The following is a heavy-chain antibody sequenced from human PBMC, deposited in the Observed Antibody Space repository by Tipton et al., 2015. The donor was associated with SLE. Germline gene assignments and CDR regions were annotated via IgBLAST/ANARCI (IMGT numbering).Heavy chain of an antibody. D-gene: IGHD6-19*01. CDR1: GGSISSSSYY. J-gene: IGHJ3*02. CDR3: ARQGIAVAGGAFDI. V-gene: IGHV4-31*03. Sequence: TLSLTCTVSGGSISSSSYYWSWIRQHPGKGLEWIGYIYYSGSTYYNPSLKSRVTISVDTSKNQFSLKLSSVTAADTAVYYCARQGIAVAGGAFDIWGQGTMVTVSS. CDR2: IYYSGST.